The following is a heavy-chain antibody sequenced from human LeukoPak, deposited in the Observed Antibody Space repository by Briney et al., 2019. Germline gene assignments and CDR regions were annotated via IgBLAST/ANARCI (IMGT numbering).Heavy chain of an antibody. Sequence: SETLSLTCTVSGGSISSSSYYWGWIRQPPGKGLEWIGYIYYSGSTNYNPSLKSRVTISVDTSKNQFSLKLSSVTAADTAVYYCARSGCSSTSCLFDPWGQGTLVTVSS. D-gene: IGHD2-2*01. J-gene: IGHJ5*02. CDR3: ARSGCSSTSCLFDP. CDR2: IYYSGST. V-gene: IGHV4-61*05. CDR1: GGSISSSSYY.